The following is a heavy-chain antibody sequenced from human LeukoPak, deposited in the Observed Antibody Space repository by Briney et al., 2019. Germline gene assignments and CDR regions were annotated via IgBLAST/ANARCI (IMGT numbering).Heavy chain of an antibody. J-gene: IGHJ3*02. CDR2: IYSGGTT. CDR3: ARSSGYSYGPGGDAFDI. D-gene: IGHD5-18*01. CDR1: GFTVSSNY. Sequence: SGGSLRLSCAASGFTVSSNYMSWVRQAPGKGLEWVSVIYSGGTTYYADSVKGRFTISRDNSKNTLYLQMNSLRAEDTAVYYCARSSGYSYGPGGDAFDIWGQGTMVTVSS. V-gene: IGHV3-66*01.